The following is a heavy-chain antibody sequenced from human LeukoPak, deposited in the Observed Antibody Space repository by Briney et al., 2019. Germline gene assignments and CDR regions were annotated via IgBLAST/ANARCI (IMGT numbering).Heavy chain of an antibody. V-gene: IGHV3-53*01. J-gene: IGHJ4*02. Sequence: QAGGSLRLSCAASGFTVSSNYMSWVRQAPGKGLEWVSVIYSGGSTYYADSVKGRFTISRDNSKNTLYLQLTSLRAGGAAVYYCARDDGYCGGGSCYSFDYWGQGTLVPVSS. D-gene: IGHD2-15*01. CDR3: ARDDGYCGGGSCYSFDY. CDR1: GFTVSSNY. CDR2: IYSGGST.